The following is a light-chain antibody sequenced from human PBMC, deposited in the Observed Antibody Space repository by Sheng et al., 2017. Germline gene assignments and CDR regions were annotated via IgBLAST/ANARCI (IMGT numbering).Light chain of an antibody. CDR3: QQYNSHPLT. CDR1: QGVAEW. V-gene: IGKV1D-16*01. Sequence: DIQLTQFPSSVSASVGDTVTITCRATQGVAEWLAWYHQRPGQAPKVLVYGASTLHSGVPLRISGTGSGTDFRLTISSLQPEDVGTYYCQQYNSHPLTFGGGT. J-gene: IGKJ4*01. CDR2: GAS.